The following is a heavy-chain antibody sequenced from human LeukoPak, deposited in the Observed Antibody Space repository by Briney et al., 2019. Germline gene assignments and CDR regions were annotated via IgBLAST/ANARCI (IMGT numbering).Heavy chain of an antibody. CDR1: GGSFSGYY. D-gene: IGHD3-3*01. J-gene: IGHJ4*02. Sequence: SETLSLTCAVYGGSFSGYYWTWIRQPPGKGLEWIGEINHSGSTYYNPSLKSRVTMSVDTSKNQFSLKVTSVTAADTAVYYCARGVRPDYDFWSGYYPQKKYYFDYWGQGTLVTVSS. V-gene: IGHV4-34*01. CDR2: INHSGST. CDR3: ARGVRPDYDFWSGYYPQKKYYFDY.